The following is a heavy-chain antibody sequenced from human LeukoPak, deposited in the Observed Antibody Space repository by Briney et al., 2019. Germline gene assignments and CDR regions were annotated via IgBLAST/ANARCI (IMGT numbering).Heavy chain of an antibody. V-gene: IGHV3-66*01. CDR3: ARGHNLFDY. CDR2: IYSGGST. J-gene: IGHJ4*02. D-gene: IGHD5-24*01. CDR1: GFTFSSYW. Sequence: GGSLRLSCAASGFTFSSYWMHWVRQTPGKGLEWVSVIYSGGSTYYADSVKGRFTISRDNSKNTLYLQMNSLRAEDTAVYYCARGHNLFDYWGQGTLVTVSS.